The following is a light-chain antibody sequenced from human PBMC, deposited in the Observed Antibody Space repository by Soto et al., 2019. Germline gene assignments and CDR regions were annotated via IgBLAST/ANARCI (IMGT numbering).Light chain of an antibody. Sequence: EVVMTQSPATLSASPGERVILSCRASQNIGSNLAWYQQRPGQAPRLLMYGASTRATETPARFSGSGSATDFTLNLSSLQSEDFAVYYCQQYNNWPPYTFGQGTKLEIK. CDR1: QNIGSN. CDR2: GAS. V-gene: IGKV3-15*01. CDR3: QQYNNWPPYT. J-gene: IGKJ2*01.